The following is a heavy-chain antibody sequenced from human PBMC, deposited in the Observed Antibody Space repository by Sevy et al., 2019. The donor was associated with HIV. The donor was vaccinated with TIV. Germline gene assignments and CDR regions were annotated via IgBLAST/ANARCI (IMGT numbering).Heavy chain of an antibody. D-gene: IGHD7-27*01. CDR2: IYPGDSDT. V-gene: IGHV5-51*01. J-gene: IGHJ3*02. CDR1: GYSFTSYW. Sequence: GESLKISCKGSGYSFTSYWIGWVRQMPGKGLEWMGIIYPGDSDTRYSPSFQGQVTISADKSISTAYLQWSSLKDSDTDMYYCASGRKETGDPDAFDIWGQGTMVTVSS. CDR3: ASGRKETGDPDAFDI.